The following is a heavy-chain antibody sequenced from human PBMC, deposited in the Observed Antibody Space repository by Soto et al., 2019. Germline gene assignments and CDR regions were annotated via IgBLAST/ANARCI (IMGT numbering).Heavy chain of an antibody. V-gene: IGHV4-34*01. J-gene: IGHJ6*02. Sequence: QVQLQQWGAGLLKPSETLSLTCAVYGGSFSGYYWSWIRQPPGKGLEWIGEINHSGSTNYNPSLKSRVTRSVDTSKNQFSLKLSSVTAADTAVYYCAINYYGSGSVDGMDVWGQGTTVTVSS. D-gene: IGHD3-10*01. CDR1: GGSFSGYY. CDR2: INHSGST. CDR3: AINYYGSGSVDGMDV.